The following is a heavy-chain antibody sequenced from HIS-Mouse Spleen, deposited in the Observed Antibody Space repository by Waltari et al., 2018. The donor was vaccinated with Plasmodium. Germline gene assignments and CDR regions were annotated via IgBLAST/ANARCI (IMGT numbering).Heavy chain of an antibody. CDR1: GFTFSSSG. J-gene: IGHJ3*02. V-gene: IGHV3-33*06. D-gene: IGHD2-8*01. CDR3: AKVAQGTRDAFDI. CDR2: IWYDGSNK. Sequence: QVQLVESGGGVVQPGGSLSISCAASGFTFSSSGLTWVPWAPGKGLEWVAVIWYDGSNKYYADSVKGRFTISRDNSKNTLYLQMNSLRAEDTAVYYCAKVAQGTRDAFDIWGQGTMVTVSS.